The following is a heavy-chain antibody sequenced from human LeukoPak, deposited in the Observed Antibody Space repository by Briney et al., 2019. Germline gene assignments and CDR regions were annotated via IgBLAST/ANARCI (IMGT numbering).Heavy chain of an antibody. D-gene: IGHD3-9*01. CDR2: IKQDGREK. CDR3: ARSLRYFDWLHTSYYFDY. CDR1: GFTFSSYW. Sequence: GVSLRLSCAASGFTFSSYWMSWVRQAPGKGLEWVANIKQDGREKYYVDSVKGRFTISRDNAKNSLYLQMNSLRAEDTAVYYCARSLRYFDWLHTSYYFDYWGQGTLVTVSS. J-gene: IGHJ4*02. V-gene: IGHV3-7*01.